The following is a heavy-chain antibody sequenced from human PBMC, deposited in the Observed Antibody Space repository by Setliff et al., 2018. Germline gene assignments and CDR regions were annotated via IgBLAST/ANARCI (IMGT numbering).Heavy chain of an antibody. J-gene: IGHJ5*01. V-gene: IGHV3-21*01. CDR2: FSSRNDYI. D-gene: IGHD5-18*01. Sequence: GESLKLSCEASGFSFSNYAMNWVRQAPGKGLEWVASFSSRNDYIYHADSVKGRFTISRDNAKTSLYLQMDSLRAEDTAVYFCARSPGWIPWFDSWGQGTLVTVSS. CDR1: GFSFSNYA. CDR3: ARSPGWIPWFDS.